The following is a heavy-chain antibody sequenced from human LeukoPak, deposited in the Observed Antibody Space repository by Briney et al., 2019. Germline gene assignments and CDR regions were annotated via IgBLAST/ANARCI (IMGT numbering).Heavy chain of an antibody. CDR1: GFTFSSYA. CDR3: AKVGRWLQLGYFDY. CDR2: ISGSGGST. D-gene: IGHD5-12*01. Sequence: GESLRLSCAASGFTFSSYAMSWVRQAPGKGLEWVSAISGSGGSTYYADSVKGRFTISRDNSKNTLYLQMNSLRAEDTAVYYCAKVGRWLQLGYFDYWGQGTLVTVSS. V-gene: IGHV3-23*01. J-gene: IGHJ4*02.